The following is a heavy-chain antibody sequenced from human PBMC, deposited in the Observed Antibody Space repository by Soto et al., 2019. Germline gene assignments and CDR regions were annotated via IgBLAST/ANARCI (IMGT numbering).Heavy chain of an antibody. CDR2: IDPSDSYT. CDR3: ARHSSTDAFDI. V-gene: IGHV5-10-1*01. J-gene: IGHJ3*02. CDR1: GYSFPSYW. D-gene: IGHD3-22*01. Sequence: PGESLKISCKGSGYSFPSYWITWVRQMPGRGLEWMGRIDPSDSYTNYSPSFQGHVTISPDKSISTAYLQWSSLKASDTAMYYCARHSSTDAFDIWGKGTMVTVSS.